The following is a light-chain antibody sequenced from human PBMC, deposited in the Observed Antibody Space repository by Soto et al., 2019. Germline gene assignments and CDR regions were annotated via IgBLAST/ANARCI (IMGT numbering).Light chain of an antibody. J-gene: IGLJ1*01. V-gene: IGLV2-11*01. Sequence: QSALTQPRSVSGSPGQSVTISCTGTSSDVGVYNYVSWYQQHPGKAPKFMIYDVSKRPSGVPDRFSGSKSGNTASLTISGLQAEDEADYYCVSFAGGTYVFGTGTKLTVL. CDR2: DVS. CDR1: SSDVGVYNY. CDR3: VSFAGGTYV.